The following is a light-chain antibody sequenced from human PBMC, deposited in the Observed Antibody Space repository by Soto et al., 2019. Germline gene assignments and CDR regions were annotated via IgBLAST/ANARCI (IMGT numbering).Light chain of an antibody. CDR3: QQSHSTPWT. V-gene: IGKV1-39*01. CDR1: QSISNY. CDR2: AAS. J-gene: IGKJ1*01. Sequence: DIQMTQSPSSLSASVGDRVTITCRASQSISNYLNWYQQKPGEAPQLLIYAASSLHSGDPSRFSGSGSGTDFSLTINSLQPEDLATYYCQQSHSTPWTFGHGTKVEIK.